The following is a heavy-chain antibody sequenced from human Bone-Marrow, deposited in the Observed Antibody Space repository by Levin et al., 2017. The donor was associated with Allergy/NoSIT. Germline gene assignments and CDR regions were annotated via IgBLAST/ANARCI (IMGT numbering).Heavy chain of an antibody. CDR1: GGSISSGGYY. CDR2: IYYSGST. V-gene: IGHV4-31*03. D-gene: IGHD5-18*01. Sequence: LRLSCTVSGGSISSGGYYWSWIRQHPGKGLEWIGYIYYSGSTYYNPSLKSRVTISVDTSKNQFSLKLSSVTAADTAVYYCARTVDTAMVHFDYWGQGTLVTVSS. CDR3: ARTVDTAMVHFDY. J-gene: IGHJ4*02.